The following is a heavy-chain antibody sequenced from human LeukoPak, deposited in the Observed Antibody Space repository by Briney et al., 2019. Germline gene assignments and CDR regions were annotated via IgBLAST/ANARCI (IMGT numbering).Heavy chain of an antibody. V-gene: IGHV3-48*02. Sequence: PGGSLRLSCAASGFTFSNYNMNWVRQAPGKGLEWVSHITSSSTIYYADSVKGRFTISRDNAKNSLYLQMNSLRDEDTAVYYCATPGLYSSSSNYYYGMDVWGQGTTVTVSS. J-gene: IGHJ6*02. D-gene: IGHD6-6*01. CDR1: GFTFSNYN. CDR3: ATPGLYSSSSNYYYGMDV. CDR2: ITSSSTI.